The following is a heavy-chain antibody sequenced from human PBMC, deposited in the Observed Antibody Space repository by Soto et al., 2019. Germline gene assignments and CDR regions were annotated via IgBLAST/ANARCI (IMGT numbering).Heavy chain of an antibody. CDR1: GYSFTSNW. D-gene: IGHD3-16*01. V-gene: IGHV5-51*01. Sequence: PGESLKISCQGSGYSFTSNWIGWMRQMPGKGLEWMGIINPADSDIKYSPSFQGQVTISADKSIGTAYLQWSSLKASDTAMYYCARHQRDDASRKIDCWGQGALVTVSS. CDR3: ARHQRDDASRKIDC. J-gene: IGHJ4*02. CDR2: INPADSDI.